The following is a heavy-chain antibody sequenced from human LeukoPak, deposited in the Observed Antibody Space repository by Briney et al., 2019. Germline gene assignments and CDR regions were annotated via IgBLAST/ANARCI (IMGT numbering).Heavy chain of an antibody. CDR3: AKDLMRDRWFGES. V-gene: IGHV3-53*05. CDR1: GFTVRSNY. Sequence: GGSLRLSCAASGFTVRSNYMSWVRQAPGKGLEWVSVIYSGGSTYYADSVKGRFTISRDTSRNTLYLQMNSLRPEDTAVYYCAKDLMRDRWFGESWGQGTLVTVSS. CDR2: IYSGGST. J-gene: IGHJ5*02. D-gene: IGHD3-10*01.